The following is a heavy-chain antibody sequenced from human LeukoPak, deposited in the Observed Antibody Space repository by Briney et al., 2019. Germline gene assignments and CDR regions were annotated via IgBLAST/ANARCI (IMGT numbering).Heavy chain of an antibody. CDR1: GGSFSGYY. V-gene: IGHV4-34*01. CDR2: INRSRST. CDR3: VVGGRYSFDY. D-gene: IGHD1-26*01. Sequence: SETLSLTCAVYGGSFSGYYWSWIRHPPAKGLGWIGEINRSRSTNYNPSLQSRVTISVDTSPNQFSLKLSSVTGADTAVYSCVVGGRYSFDYWGQGTLVTVSS. J-gene: IGHJ4*02.